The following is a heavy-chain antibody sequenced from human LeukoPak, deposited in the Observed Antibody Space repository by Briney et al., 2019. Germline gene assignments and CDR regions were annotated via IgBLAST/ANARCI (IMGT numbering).Heavy chain of an antibody. J-gene: IGHJ4*02. Sequence: PSETLSLTCIVSGDSVTSSYWSWARQPPGKGLEWIGYVYYTGDTNYNPSLKSRVTISVDTSKNQFSLKLNSVTATDTAVYYCARHYGPWGQGTLVTVSS. CDR1: GDSVTSSY. V-gene: IGHV4-59*08. CDR2: VYYTGDT. D-gene: IGHD3-10*01. CDR3: ARHYGP.